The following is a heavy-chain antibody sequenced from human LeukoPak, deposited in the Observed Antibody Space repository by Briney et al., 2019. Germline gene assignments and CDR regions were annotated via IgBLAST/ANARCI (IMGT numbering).Heavy chain of an antibody. V-gene: IGHV4-34*01. D-gene: IGHD4-17*01. CDR1: GGSFSGYY. CDR3: AREWNPDYGEPH. Sequence: SETLSLTCAVYGGSFSGYYWSWIRQPPGKGLEWIGEINHSGSTNYNPSLKSRVTISVDTSKNQFSLKLSSVTAADTAVYYCAREWNPDYGEPHWGQGTLVIVSS. CDR2: INHSGST. J-gene: IGHJ4*02.